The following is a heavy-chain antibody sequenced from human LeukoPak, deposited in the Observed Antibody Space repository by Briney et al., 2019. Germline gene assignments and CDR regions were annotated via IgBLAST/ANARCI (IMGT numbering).Heavy chain of an antibody. J-gene: IGHJ4*02. V-gene: IGHV3-23*01. CDR1: GFTFSIYV. Sequence: GGSLRLSCGASGFTFSIYVMSWVRQAPGKGLEWISAKSGSCGGTYYADSVKGRFTISRDNSKNTLYLQMNSLRGDDTAVYYCARDASIWSHFDDWGQGSLVLVSS. CDR2: KSGSCGGT. CDR3: ARDASIWSHFDD. D-gene: IGHD6-13*01.